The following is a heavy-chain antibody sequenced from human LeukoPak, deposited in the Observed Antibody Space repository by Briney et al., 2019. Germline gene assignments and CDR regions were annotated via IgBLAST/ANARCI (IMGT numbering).Heavy chain of an antibody. CDR1: GFTFSSYA. CDR2: ISGSGGST. Sequence: PGGYLRLSCAASGFTFSSYAMSWVRQAPGKGLEWVSAISGSGGSTYYADSVKGRFTISRDNSKNTLYLQMNSLRAEDTAVYYCAKGARGYCSSTSCPLPFDYWGQGTLVTVSS. V-gene: IGHV3-23*01. J-gene: IGHJ4*02. D-gene: IGHD2-2*01. CDR3: AKGARGYCSSTSCPLPFDY.